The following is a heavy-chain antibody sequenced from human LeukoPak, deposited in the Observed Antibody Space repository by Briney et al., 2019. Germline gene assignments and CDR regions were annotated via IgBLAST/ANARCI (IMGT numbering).Heavy chain of an antibody. CDR3: ARNYDILTGYGVFDY. V-gene: IGHV4-34*01. CDR2: INHSGST. J-gene: IGHJ4*02. D-gene: IGHD3-9*01. Sequence: SETLSLTCAVYGGSFSGYYWSWIRQPPGKGLEWIGEINHSGSTNYNPSLKSRVTMSVDTSKNQFSLKLSSVTAADTAVYYCARNYDILTGYGVFDYWGQGTLVTVSS. CDR1: GGSFSGYY.